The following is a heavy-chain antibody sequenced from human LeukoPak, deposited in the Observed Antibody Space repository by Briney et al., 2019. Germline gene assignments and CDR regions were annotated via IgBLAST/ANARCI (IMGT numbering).Heavy chain of an antibody. D-gene: IGHD6-13*01. CDR3: AREAAGLFFDY. V-gene: IGHV3-30*09. CDR2: ISYDGSNK. J-gene: IGHJ4*02. CDR1: GFTFSSYA. Sequence: PGRSLRLSCVASGFTFSSYAMHWVRQAPGKGLEWVAVISYDGSNKYYADSVKGRFAISRDNSKNTLYLQMNSLRAEDTAVYYCAREAAGLFFDYWGQGTLVTVSS.